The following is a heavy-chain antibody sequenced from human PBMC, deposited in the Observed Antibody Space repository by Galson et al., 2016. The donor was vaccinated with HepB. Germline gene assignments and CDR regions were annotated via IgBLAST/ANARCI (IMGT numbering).Heavy chain of an antibody. CDR2: IKGDGSVT. V-gene: IGHV3-7*03. CDR3: ARDSNPYNGVNWFDAFDI. J-gene: IGHJ3*02. CDR1: GFTFSIYW. D-gene: IGHD2-8*01. Sequence: SLRLSCAASGFTFSIYWMTWVRQAPGKGLEWVANIKGDGSVTHYVDSVKGRFTISRDNAKNSLYMQMNSLGVEDTAVYYCARDSNPYNGVNWFDAFDIWGQGTMVTVSS.